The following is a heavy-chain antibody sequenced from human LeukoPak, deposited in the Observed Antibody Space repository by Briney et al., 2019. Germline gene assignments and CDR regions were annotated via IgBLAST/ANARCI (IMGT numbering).Heavy chain of an antibody. CDR3: VTDDYGSGKD. V-gene: IGHV3-15*01. Sequence: GGSLRLSCAASGFKFSDHYIDWVRQAPGMGLEWVGRIKSKTDGGTKDYAAPVKGRFTISRDDSKNTLYLEMNSLKTEDTAMYYCVTDDYGSGKDWGQGTLVTVSS. CDR1: GFKFSDHY. D-gene: IGHD3-10*01. J-gene: IGHJ1*01. CDR2: IKSKTDGGTK.